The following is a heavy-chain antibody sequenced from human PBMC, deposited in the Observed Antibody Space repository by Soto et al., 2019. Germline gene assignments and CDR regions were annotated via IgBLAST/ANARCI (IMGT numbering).Heavy chain of an antibody. J-gene: IGHJ5*02. CDR2: IYWNDDK. CDR3: AHKSKTRVVVVPAASEGGWFDP. CDR1: GFSLSTSGVG. V-gene: IGHV2-5*01. Sequence: QITLKESGPTLVKPTQTLTLTCTFSGFSLSTSGVGVGWIRQPPGKALEWLALIYWNDDKRYSPSLKSRLTITKDTSKNQEVLTMTNMDPVDTATYYCAHKSKTRVVVVPAASEGGWFDPWGQGTLVTVSS. D-gene: IGHD2-2*01.